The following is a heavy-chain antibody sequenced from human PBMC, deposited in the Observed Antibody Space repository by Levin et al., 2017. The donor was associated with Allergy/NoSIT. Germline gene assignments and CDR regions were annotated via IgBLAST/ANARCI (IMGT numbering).Heavy chain of an antibody. CDR2: ISSSSSYI. J-gene: IGHJ4*02. CDR3: ARLMTGYYNPDSHLDY. Sequence: GESLKISCAASGFTFSSYSMIWVRQAPGKGLEWVSSISSSSSYIYYADSVKGRFTISRDNAKNSLYLQMNSLRAEDTAVYYCARLMTGYYNPDSHLDYWGQGTLVTVSS. D-gene: IGHD3-9*01. CDR1: GFTFSSYS. V-gene: IGHV3-21*01.